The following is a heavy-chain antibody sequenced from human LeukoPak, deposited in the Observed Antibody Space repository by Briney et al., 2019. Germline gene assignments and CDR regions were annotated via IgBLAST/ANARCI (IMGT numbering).Heavy chain of an antibody. CDR1: GFTFSGSA. V-gene: IGHV3-73*01. CDR2: IRSKANSYAT. Sequence: PGGSPRLSCAASGFTFSGSAMHWVRQASGKGLEWVGRIRSKANSYATAYAASVKGRFTISRDDSKNTAYLQMNSLKTEDTAVYYCTRLEGYYGSGDYFDYWGQGTLVTVSS. D-gene: IGHD3-10*01. J-gene: IGHJ4*02. CDR3: TRLEGYYGSGDYFDY.